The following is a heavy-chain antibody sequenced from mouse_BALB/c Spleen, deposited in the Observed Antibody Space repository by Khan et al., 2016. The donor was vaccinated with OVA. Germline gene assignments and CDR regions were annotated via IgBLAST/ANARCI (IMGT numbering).Heavy chain of an antibody. Sequence: EVQLQESGPDLVKPSQSLSLTCTVTGYSITSGYAWHWIRQFPGNKREWMAYIYFSGSINYNPSLKSRISVTRDTSKNQFFLQLNSVTSEDTATYYCTRDGNYMDYWGQGTSVTVSS. V-gene: IGHV3-1*02. D-gene: IGHD2-1*01. CDR1: GYSITSGYA. CDR2: IYFSGSI. J-gene: IGHJ4*01. CDR3: TRDGNYMDY.